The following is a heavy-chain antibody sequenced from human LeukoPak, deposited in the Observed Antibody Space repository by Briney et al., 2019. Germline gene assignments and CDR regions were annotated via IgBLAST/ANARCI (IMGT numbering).Heavy chain of an antibody. CDR1: GDSISSYY. J-gene: IGHJ5*02. CDR2: IYYSGST. CDR3: AYSSSWYWFDP. Sequence: SETLSLTCTVSGDSISSYYWSWIRQPPGKGLEWIGYIYYSGSTNYNPSLKRRFPISLDTSKHQFSLKLSSVTAADTAVYYCAYSSSWYWFDPWGQGTLVTVSS. V-gene: IGHV4-59*08. D-gene: IGHD6-13*01.